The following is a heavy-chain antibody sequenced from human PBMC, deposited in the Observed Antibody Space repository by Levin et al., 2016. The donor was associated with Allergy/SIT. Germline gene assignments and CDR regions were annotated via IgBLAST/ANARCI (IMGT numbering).Heavy chain of an antibody. D-gene: IGHD6-13*01. V-gene: IGHV3-33*07. Sequence: GGSLRLSCAASGFSIRNYGMFWVRQAPDKGLEWLAVIWHDESQKHYADAVQGRFTISRDNSNKVLYLEMKSLRFDDTGVYYCAGSFSAGWLDPWGQGTQVIVSS. J-gene: IGHJ5*02. CDR1: GFSIRNYG. CDR3: AGSFSAGWLDP. CDR2: IWHDESQK.